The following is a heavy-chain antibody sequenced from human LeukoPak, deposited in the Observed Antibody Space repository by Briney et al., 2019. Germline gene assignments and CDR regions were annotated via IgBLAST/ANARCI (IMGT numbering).Heavy chain of an antibody. CDR1: GFTFSHYA. CDR3: AKDAERGFDFSNSLQS. CDR2: IWNDGSDK. D-gene: IGHD4-11*01. V-gene: IGHV3-33*06. Sequence: GRSLRLSCSTSGFTFSHYAMHWVRQAPGKGLEWVAVIWNDGSDKYYGDSVKGRFTISRDNSQKTVYLQLSSLRVEDTAVYYCAKDAERGFDFSNSLQSWGQGTLVNLSS. J-gene: IGHJ4*02.